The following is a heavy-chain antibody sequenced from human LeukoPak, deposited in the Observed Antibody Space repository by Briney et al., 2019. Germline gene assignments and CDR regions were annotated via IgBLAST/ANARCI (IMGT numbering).Heavy chain of an antibody. CDR2: ISYDGSNK. CDR1: GFTFSSYA. D-gene: IGHD3-3*01. V-gene: IGHV3-30*07. Sequence: GGSLRLSCAASGFTFSSYAMHWVREAPGKGREWVAVISYDGSNKYYADSVKGRFTISRDNSKNTLCLQMNRLRSEDTAVYYCARVRFLEWLSFDYWGRGTLVTVSS. CDR3: ARVRFLEWLSFDY. J-gene: IGHJ4*02.